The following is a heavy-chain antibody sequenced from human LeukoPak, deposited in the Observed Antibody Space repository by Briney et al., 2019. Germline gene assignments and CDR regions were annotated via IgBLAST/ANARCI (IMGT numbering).Heavy chain of an antibody. J-gene: IGHJ4*02. CDR3: ATDLSSGYYSVNY. CDR2: FDPEDGET. Sequence: ASVKVSCKVSGYTLTELSMHWVRQAPGKGLEWMGGFDPEDGETIYAQKFQGRVTMTEDTSTDTAYMELSSLRSEDTTVYYCATDLSSGYYSVNYWGQGTLVTVSS. V-gene: IGHV1-24*01. CDR1: GYTLTELS. D-gene: IGHD3-22*01.